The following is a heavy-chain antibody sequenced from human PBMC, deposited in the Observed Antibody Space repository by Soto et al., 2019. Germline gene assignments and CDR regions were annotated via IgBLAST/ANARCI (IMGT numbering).Heavy chain of an antibody. Sequence: EVQLLESGGGLVQPGGSLRLSCAASGFTFSSYAMSWVRQAPGKGLEWVSAISGSGGSTYYADSVKGRFTISRDNSKNTLYLQMDSLRAEDTAVYYCAKVFGVTDLHFLDYWGQGTLVTVSS. CDR1: GFTFSSYA. D-gene: IGHD3-10*01. CDR3: AKVFGVTDLHFLDY. CDR2: ISGSGGST. V-gene: IGHV3-23*01. J-gene: IGHJ4*02.